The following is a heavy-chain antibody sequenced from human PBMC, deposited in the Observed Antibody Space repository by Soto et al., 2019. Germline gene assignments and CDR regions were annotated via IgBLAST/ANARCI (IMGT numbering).Heavy chain of an antibody. V-gene: IGHV3-9*01. CDR2: ISWNSGSI. Sequence: EVQLVESGGGLVQPGRSLRLSCAASGFTFDDYAMHWVRQAPGKGLEWVSGISWNSGSIGYADSVKGRFTISRDNAKNSLYLQMNSLRAEDTALYYCAKAARIASRGRYGMDVWGQGTKVTVSS. J-gene: IGHJ6*02. D-gene: IGHD6-6*01. CDR3: AKAARIASRGRYGMDV. CDR1: GFTFDDYA.